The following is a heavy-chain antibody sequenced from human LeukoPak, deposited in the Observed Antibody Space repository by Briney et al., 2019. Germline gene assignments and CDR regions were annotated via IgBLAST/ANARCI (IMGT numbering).Heavy chain of an antibody. Sequence: GGSLRLSCAASGFTFSSYAMSWVRQAPGKGLEWVSAISGSGGSTYYADSVKGRFTISRDNSKNTLYLQMNSLRAEDTAVYYCARDLYYDILTGHYSPGYFDYWGQGTLVTVSS. D-gene: IGHD3-9*01. CDR1: GFTFSSYA. CDR2: ISGSGGST. CDR3: ARDLYYDILTGHYSPGYFDY. V-gene: IGHV3-23*01. J-gene: IGHJ4*02.